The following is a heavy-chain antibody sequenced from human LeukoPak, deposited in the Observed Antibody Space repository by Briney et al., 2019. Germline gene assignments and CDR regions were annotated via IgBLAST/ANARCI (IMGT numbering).Heavy chain of an antibody. CDR3: ARDLTARGSFDY. CDR1: GVSLTNYY. Sequence: SETLFLTCSVSGVSLTNYYWSWVRQPARERLEWIGRNYPTGDTIYNPSLKSRVTMSVDMSKNHLSLKLTSVTAADAAVYYCARDLTARGSFDYWGQGILVSVSS. CDR2: NYPTGDT. J-gene: IGHJ4*02. D-gene: IGHD3-16*01. V-gene: IGHV4-4*07.